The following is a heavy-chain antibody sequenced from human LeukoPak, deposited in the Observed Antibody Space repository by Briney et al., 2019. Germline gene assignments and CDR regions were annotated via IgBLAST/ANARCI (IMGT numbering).Heavy chain of an antibody. D-gene: IGHD2-21*02. Sequence: GGSLRLSCAASGFTFSSYAMSWVRQAPGKGLEWVSAISGSDGSTYYADSVKGRFTISRDNSKNTLYLQMNSLRAEDTAVYYCAKEETAYCGGDCYRSAFDIWGQGTMVTVSS. J-gene: IGHJ3*02. CDR2: ISGSDGST. V-gene: IGHV3-23*01. CDR1: GFTFSSYA. CDR3: AKEETAYCGGDCYRSAFDI.